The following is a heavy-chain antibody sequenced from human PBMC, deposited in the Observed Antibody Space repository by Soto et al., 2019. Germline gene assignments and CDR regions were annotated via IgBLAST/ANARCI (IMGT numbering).Heavy chain of an antibody. CDR3: ARGTPIQYNWFDP. CDR1: GGSISSGGYS. Sequence: SETLSLTCAVSGGSISSGGYSWSWIRQPPGKGLEWIGYIYHSGSTYYNPSLKSRVTISVDRSKNQFSLKLSSVTAADTAVYYCARGTPIQYNWFDPWGQGTLVTVSS. V-gene: IGHV4-30-2*01. D-gene: IGHD1-7*01. J-gene: IGHJ5*02. CDR2: IYHSGST.